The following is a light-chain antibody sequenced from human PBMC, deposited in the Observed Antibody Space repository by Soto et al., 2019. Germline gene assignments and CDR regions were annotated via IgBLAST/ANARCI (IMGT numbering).Light chain of an antibody. V-gene: IGKV1-39*01. CDR2: AAS. J-gene: IGKJ3*01. CDR3: QQSYSTPH. CDR1: QTISSY. Sequence: DIQMTQSPSSLSASVGDRVTITCRASQTISSYLHWYQQKPGKAPKLLIYAASNLQSGVPSRFSGSGSGTDFTLTISSLQPEDFATYYCQQSYSTPHFGPGTKVHMK.